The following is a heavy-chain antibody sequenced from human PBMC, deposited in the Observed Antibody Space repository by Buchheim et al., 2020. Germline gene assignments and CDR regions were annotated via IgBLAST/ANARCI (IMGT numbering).Heavy chain of an antibody. Sequence: EVQLVESGGGLVQPGGSLRLSCAASGFTFSSYSMNWVRQAPGKGLEWVSYISSSSSTIYYADSVKGRFTISRDNAKNTLYLQMNSLRDEDTAVYYCAKDAEDSSGWFYLDSWGQGTL. CDR3: AKDAEDSSGWFYLDS. J-gene: IGHJ4*02. CDR2: ISSSSSTI. D-gene: IGHD6-19*01. V-gene: IGHV3-48*02. CDR1: GFTFSSYS.